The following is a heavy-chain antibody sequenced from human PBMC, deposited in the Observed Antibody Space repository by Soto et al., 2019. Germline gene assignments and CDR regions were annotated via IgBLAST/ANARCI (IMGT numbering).Heavy chain of an antibody. CDR3: ARGSTGYSSCWYRY. Sequence: QVQLQESGPGLVKPSETLSLTCTVSGGSISSYYWSWIRQPPGKGLEWIGYIYNSGSTNYNPSLKSRVTISVDTSKNQFSLKLSSVTGADTAVYYCARGSTGYSSCWYRYWGQGTLVTVSS. CDR1: GGSISSYY. D-gene: IGHD6-13*01. CDR2: IYNSGST. V-gene: IGHV4-59*08. J-gene: IGHJ4*02.